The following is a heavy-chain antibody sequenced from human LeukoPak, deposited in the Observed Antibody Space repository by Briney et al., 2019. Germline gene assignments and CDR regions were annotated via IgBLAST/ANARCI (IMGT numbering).Heavy chain of an antibody. Sequence: PGGSLRLSCAASGFTFSSYSMDWVRQAPGKGLEWVSSVSSSNNYIYYADSVKGRFTISRDNAKNSLYLQMDSLRAEDTAVFYCARIRRSPLLRDAFDLWGQGTMVTVSS. CDR3: ARIRRSPLLRDAFDL. D-gene: IGHD2/OR15-2a*01. CDR2: VSSSNNYI. J-gene: IGHJ3*01. V-gene: IGHV3-21*01. CDR1: GFTFSSYS.